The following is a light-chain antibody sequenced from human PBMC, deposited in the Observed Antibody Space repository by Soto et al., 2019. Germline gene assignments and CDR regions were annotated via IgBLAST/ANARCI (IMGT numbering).Light chain of an antibody. J-gene: IGKJ4*01. Sequence: EIVFTQSPGTLSLSPGERATLSCRAIQSVSNNYLAWYQQKPGQAPRLVIYGASTRETGIPDRFSGSGSGTEFTLTISRLEPEDFAVYHCQQYSSSTLTFGGGTKVDIK. V-gene: IGKV3-20*01. CDR1: QSVSNNY. CDR2: GAS. CDR3: QQYSSSTLT.